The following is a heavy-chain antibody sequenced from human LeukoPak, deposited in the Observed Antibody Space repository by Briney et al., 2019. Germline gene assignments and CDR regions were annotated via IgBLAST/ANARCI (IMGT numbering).Heavy chain of an antibody. V-gene: IGHV3-21*04. Sequence: GGSLRLSCAASGFTFSSYSMNWVRQAPGKGLEWVSSISSSSSYIYYADSVKGRFTISRDNSRNTLHLQMNGLRADDTAVYYCAKDKRYYDSSGSPYYYYGMDVWGQGTTVTVSS. CDR3: AKDKRYYDSSGSPYYYYGMDV. CDR2: ISSSSSYI. CDR1: GFTFSSYS. D-gene: IGHD3-22*01. J-gene: IGHJ6*02.